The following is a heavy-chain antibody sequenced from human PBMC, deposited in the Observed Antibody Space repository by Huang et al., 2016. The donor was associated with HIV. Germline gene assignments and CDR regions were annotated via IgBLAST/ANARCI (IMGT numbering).Heavy chain of an antibody. J-gene: IGHJ3*01. CDR3: AKGRRAFDV. CDR1: GYSFSIYW. CDR2: SYPFEAKS. Sequence: EVQLVQSGAEVKKPGESLKLSCTGSGYSFSIYWVAWVRQMPGKGLEWMSISYPFEAKSTYSPSCEGHVSISVDKSINTVYLHWSSLKASDTAIYYCAKGRRAFDVWGQGTWVTVSS. V-gene: IGHV5-51*03.